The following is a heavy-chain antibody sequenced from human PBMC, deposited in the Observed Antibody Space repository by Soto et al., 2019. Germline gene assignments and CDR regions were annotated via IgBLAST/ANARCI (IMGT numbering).Heavy chain of an antibody. CDR3: ARHEPGDYVDF. CDR1: GGSILNKNYY. CDR2: IYYSGAS. J-gene: IGHJ4*02. V-gene: IGHV4-39*01. D-gene: IGHD4-17*01. Sequence: SETLSLTCTVSGGSILNKNYYWGWIRQPPGKGLEYIGSIYYSGASYYNSSLRGRVTMSVDTSKNQFSLQLTSVAAADTAVYYCARHEPGDYVDFWGQGTLVTVSS.